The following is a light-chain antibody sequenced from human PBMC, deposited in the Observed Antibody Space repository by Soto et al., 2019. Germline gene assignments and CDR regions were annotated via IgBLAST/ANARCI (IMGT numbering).Light chain of an antibody. CDR3: SSYTSSSKLNYV. Sequence: QSALTQPASVSGSPGQSITISCTGTSSDVGGYNYVSWYQQHPGKAPKLMIYDVSNRPSGVSNRFSGSKSGNTASLTISGLQAEDEADYYCSSYTSSSKLNYVFGTGTKVTVL. J-gene: IGLJ1*01. CDR1: SSDVGGYNY. V-gene: IGLV2-14*01. CDR2: DVS.